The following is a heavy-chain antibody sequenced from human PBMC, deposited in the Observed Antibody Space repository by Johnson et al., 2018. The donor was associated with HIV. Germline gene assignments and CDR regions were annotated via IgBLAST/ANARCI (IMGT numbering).Heavy chain of an antibody. CDR1: GIIVTGNF. D-gene: IGHD4-17*01. Sequence: MLLVESGGGLVQPGGSLRLSCAASGIIVTGNFMSWVRQAPGKGLEWVSVISGSGGSTYYADSVKGRFTISRDNSKNTLYLQMNSLRAEDTAVYYCAKRFPGGYGDYGAFDIWGQGTMVTVSS. CDR3: AKRFPGGYGDYGAFDI. CDR2: ISGSGGST. V-gene: IGHV3-23*04. J-gene: IGHJ3*02.